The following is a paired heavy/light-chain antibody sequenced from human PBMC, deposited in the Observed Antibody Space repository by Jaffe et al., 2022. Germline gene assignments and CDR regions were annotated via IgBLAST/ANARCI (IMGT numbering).Heavy chain of an antibody. CDR3: AKDHIPYNGLYDAFDM. CDR2: IGGTGTDM. CDR1: GFTFSDYA. J-gene: IGHJ3*02. D-gene: IGHD1-20*01. Sequence: EAQLLESGGGLVQPGGSLRLSCAASGFTFSDYAMNWVRQGPGKRLEWVSHIGGTGTDMYFADSVKGRFTMSRDNSKNMMYLHMNSLRAEDTAVYFCAKDHIPYNGLYDAFDMWGQGTMVTVSS. V-gene: IGHV3-23*01.
Light chain of an antibody. V-gene: IGKV3-20*01. J-gene: IGKJ2*01. CDR3: QHYGGSVPYT. CDR1: QSVSSSN. CDR2: GAS. Sequence: EIVLTQSPGTLSLSPGERAALSCRASQSVSSSNLAWYQQKPGQAPRLLIYGASNRAAGVPDRFSGSGSGTDFTLTISRLESEDFAVYYCQHYGGSVPYTFGQGTKVEIK.